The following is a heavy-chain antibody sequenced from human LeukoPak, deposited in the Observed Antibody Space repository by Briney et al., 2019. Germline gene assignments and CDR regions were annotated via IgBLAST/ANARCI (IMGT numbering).Heavy chain of an antibody. J-gene: IGHJ4*02. CDR1: GGTFSSCA. D-gene: IGHD4-23*01. Sequence: GASVKVSCKASGGTFSSCAISWVRQAPGQGLEWMGGIIPIFGTANYAQKFQGRVTITADESTSTAYMELSSLRSEDTAVYYCARDEGHGGKFDYWGQGTLVTVSS. CDR2: IIPIFGTA. CDR3: ARDEGHGGKFDY. V-gene: IGHV1-69*13.